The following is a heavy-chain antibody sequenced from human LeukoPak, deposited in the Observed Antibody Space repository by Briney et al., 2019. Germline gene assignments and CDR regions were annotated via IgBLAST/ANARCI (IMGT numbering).Heavy chain of an antibody. V-gene: IGHV1-46*01. D-gene: IGHD3-3*01. CDR3: ARGHDFWSGYYTGVDY. J-gene: IGHJ4*02. Sequence: ASVKVSCKASGYSFTSHAMNWVRQAPGQGLEWMGIINPSGGSTSYAQKFQGRVTMTRDTSTSTVYMELSSLRSEDMAVYYCARGHDFWSGYYTGVDYWGQGTLVTVSS. CDR2: INPSGGST. CDR1: GYSFTSHA.